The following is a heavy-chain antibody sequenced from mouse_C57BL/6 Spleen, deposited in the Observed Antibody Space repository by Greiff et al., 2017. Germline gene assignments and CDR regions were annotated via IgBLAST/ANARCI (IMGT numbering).Heavy chain of an antibody. CDR2: IDPSDSYT. CDR1: GYTFTSYW. D-gene: IGHD2-3*01. CDR3: ARSGYDGYYYFDY. Sequence: QVQLQQPGAELVRPGTSVKLSCKASGYTFTSYWMHWVKQRPGQGLEWIGVIDPSDSYTNYNQKFKGKATLTVDTSSSTAYMQLSSLTSEDSAVYYCARSGYDGYYYFDYWGQGTTLTVSS. V-gene: IGHV1-59*01. J-gene: IGHJ2*01.